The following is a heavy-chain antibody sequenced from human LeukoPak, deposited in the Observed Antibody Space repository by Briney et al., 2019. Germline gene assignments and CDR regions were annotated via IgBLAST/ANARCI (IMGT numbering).Heavy chain of an antibody. D-gene: IGHD6-6*01. CDR1: GYNFTNYW. CDR3: ANQIAARPGGFDY. Sequence: RESLKISCQGSGYNFTNYWIGWVRQMPGKGLEWMGIIYPGDSETRYSPSFQGQVTISADKSISTAYLQWSSLKASDSAIYYCANQIAARPGGFDYWGQGTLVTVSS. V-gene: IGHV5-51*01. J-gene: IGHJ4*02. CDR2: IYPGDSET.